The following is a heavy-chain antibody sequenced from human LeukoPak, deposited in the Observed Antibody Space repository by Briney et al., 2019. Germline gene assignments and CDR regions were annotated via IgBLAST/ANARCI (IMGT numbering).Heavy chain of an antibody. Sequence: GGSLRLSCAASGFTFSSYGMNWGRQAPGKGLEWVSYISTTSSTIYYADSVKGRFTMSRDNAKNSLYLQMDSLRDEDTAVYYCARGKEKWLDHFDYWGQGSLVTVSS. V-gene: IGHV3-48*02. CDR2: ISTTSSTI. D-gene: IGHD6-19*01. J-gene: IGHJ4*02. CDR3: ARGKEKWLDHFDY. CDR1: GFTFSSYG.